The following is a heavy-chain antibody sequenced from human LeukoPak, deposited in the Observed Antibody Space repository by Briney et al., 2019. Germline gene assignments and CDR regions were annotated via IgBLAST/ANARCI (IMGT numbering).Heavy chain of an antibody. CDR3: ARHGGGNSWPFQH. CDR2: INQDGSEK. Sequence: GGSLRLSCAASGFTFSSHWMSWVRQAPGKGLEWVANINQDGSEKYYVDSVKGRFTLSRDNAKNSLSLQMNSLRAEDTAVYYCARHGGGNSWPFQHWGQGTLVTVSS. CDR1: GFTFSSHW. J-gene: IGHJ1*01. D-gene: IGHD6-13*01. V-gene: IGHV3-7*01.